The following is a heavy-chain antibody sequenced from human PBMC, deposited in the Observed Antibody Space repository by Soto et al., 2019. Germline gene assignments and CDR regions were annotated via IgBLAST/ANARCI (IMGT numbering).Heavy chain of an antibody. CDR2: ISYDGSYK. J-gene: IGHJ3*01. D-gene: IGHD5-12*01. CDR1: GFTFSSDG. V-gene: IGHV3-30*03. Sequence: QVQLVESGGGVVQPGRSLRLSCAASGFTFSSDGMHWVRQAPGKGLEWGGVISYDGSYKYYVDSVKGRFTISRDNSKDTLSLEVSSRRAEDAAVDYCGTDEISTITGGDAFDFWGPGTMVTVSS. CDR3: GTDEISTITGGDAFDF.